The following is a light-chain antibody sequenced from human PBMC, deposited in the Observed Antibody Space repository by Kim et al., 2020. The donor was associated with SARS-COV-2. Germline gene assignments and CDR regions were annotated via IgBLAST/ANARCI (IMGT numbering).Light chain of an antibody. CDR1: TSDAAGYKS. J-gene: IGLJ2*01. Sequence: QSALSQPRSVSGSPGQSVTISCTGATSDAAGYKSVSWYQQHPGKAPRLLIYDVTKRPSGVSDRFSGSTSGYTATLTISRLQVEDEADYYCCSYAGDYTFRFDGGTQLTVL. V-gene: IGLV2-11*01. CDR2: DVT. CDR3: CSYAGDYTFR.